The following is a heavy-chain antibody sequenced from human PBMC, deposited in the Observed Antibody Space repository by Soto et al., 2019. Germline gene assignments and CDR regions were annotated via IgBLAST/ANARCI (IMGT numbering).Heavy chain of an antibody. Sequence: GGSLRLSCAASGFTFSSYWMHWVRQAPGKGLVWVSRINSDGSSTSYADSVKGRFTISRDNAKNTLYLQMNSLRAEDTAVYYCARVPYCTNGVCSSGYYGMDVWGQGTAVTVSS. V-gene: IGHV3-74*01. CDR3: ARVPYCTNGVCSSGYYGMDV. CDR2: INSDGSST. D-gene: IGHD2-8*01. J-gene: IGHJ6*02. CDR1: GFTFSSYW.